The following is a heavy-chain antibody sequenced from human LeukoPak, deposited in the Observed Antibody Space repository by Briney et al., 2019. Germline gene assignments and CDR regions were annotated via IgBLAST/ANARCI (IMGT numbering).Heavy chain of an antibody. J-gene: IGHJ4*02. V-gene: IGHV3-23*01. CDR1: GFTFSSYA. Sequence: GGSLRLSCAASGFTFSSYAMSWVRQAPGKGLEWVSTISGSGGSTYYTDSVKGRFTISRGDSKNTLYLQMNSLRAEDTALYYCAKYDSSSYNYINFDYWGQGTLVTVSS. CDR3: AKYDSSSYNYINFDY. D-gene: IGHD3-22*01. CDR2: ISGSGGST.